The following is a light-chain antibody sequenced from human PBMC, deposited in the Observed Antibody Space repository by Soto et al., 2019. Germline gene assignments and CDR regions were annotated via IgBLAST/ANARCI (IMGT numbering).Light chain of an antibody. J-gene: IGKJ1*01. CDR2: DAS. Sequence: SQMTQSRSTLVASIRVKVGSACRINQSISSWLAWYQQKPGKAPKLLIYDASSLESGVPSRFSGSGSGTEFTLTISSLQSDDFATYYLQQYNSYAPPSPFGQGTKVDIK. CDR3: QQYNSYAPPSP. V-gene: IGKV1-5*01. CDR1: QSISSW.